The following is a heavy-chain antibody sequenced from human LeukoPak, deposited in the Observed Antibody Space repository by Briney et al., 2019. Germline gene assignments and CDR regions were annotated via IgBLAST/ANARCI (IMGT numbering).Heavy chain of an antibody. J-gene: IGHJ3*02. CDR2: MNPNSGNT. V-gene: IGHV1-8*03. Sequence: ASVKVSCKASGYTFTSYDINWVRQPTGQGLEWMGWMNPNSGNTGYAQKYQGRVTITRNTSISTAYMELSSLRSEDTAVYYCARGTYTIFGVVIKTSDAFDIWGQGTMVTVSS. CDR3: ARGTYTIFGVVIKTSDAFDI. D-gene: IGHD3-3*01. CDR1: GYTFTSYD.